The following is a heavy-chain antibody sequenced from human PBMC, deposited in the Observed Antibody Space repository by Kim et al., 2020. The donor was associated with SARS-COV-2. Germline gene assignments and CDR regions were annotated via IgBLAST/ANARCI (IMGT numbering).Heavy chain of an antibody. CDR3: AREDNDILTGFYYYYYGMDV. J-gene: IGHJ6*02. D-gene: IGHD3-9*01. CDR2: INAGNGNT. V-gene: IGHV1-3*01. CDR1: GYTFTSYA. Sequence: ASVKVSCKASGYTFTSYAMHWVRQAPGQRLEWMGWINAGNGNTKYSQKFQGRVTITRDTSASTAYMELSSLRSEDTAVYYCAREDNDILTGFYYYYYGMDVWGQGTTVTVSS.